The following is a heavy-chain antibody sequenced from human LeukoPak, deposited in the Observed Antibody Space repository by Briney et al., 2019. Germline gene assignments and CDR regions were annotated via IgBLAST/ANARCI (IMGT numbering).Heavy chain of an antibody. Sequence: SETLSLTCTVSGGSISSYYWSWIRQPAGKGLEWIGRIYTSGSTNYNPSLKSRVTMSVDTSTNHFSLRLTSVTAADTAIYYCAAMTTVTMYSYFFDSWGQGTLLTVSS. D-gene: IGHD4-17*01. J-gene: IGHJ4*02. CDR2: IYTSGST. V-gene: IGHV4-4*07. CDR3: AAMTTVTMYSYFFDS. CDR1: GGSISSYY.